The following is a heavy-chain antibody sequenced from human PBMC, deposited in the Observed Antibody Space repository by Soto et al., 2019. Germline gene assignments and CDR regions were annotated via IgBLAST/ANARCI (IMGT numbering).Heavy chain of an antibody. CDR1: GYTFTSYG. CDR3: ARRAPPMDV. J-gene: IGHJ6*02. Sequence: QVQLVQSGAEVKKPGASVKVSCKASGYTFTSYGISWVRQAPGQGLEWMGWISAYNGNTKYAQKVQGRVTMTTDTSPRTASMELRGLRSDDTAVYYCARRAPPMDVWGQGTTVTVSS. CDR2: ISAYNGNT. V-gene: IGHV1-18*01.